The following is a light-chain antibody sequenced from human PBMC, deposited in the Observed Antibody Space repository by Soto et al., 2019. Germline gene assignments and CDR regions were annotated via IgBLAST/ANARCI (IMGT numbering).Light chain of an antibody. V-gene: IGLV2-14*03. CDR2: DIN. Sequence: QSVLTQPASVSGSPGQSITISCTVTNSDVGAYIYVSWYQQHPGKAPKLMVYDINNRPSGVSNRFSGSKSANTASLTISGLQADDEADYYCVSFTTKSSDVFGTGTKVTVL. CDR1: NSDVGAYIY. CDR3: VSFTTKSSDV. J-gene: IGLJ1*01.